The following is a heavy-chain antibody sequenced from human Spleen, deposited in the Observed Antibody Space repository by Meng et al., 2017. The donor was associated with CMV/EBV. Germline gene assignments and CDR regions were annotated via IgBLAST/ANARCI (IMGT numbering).Heavy chain of an antibody. J-gene: IGHJ6*02. CDR3: VSDHTTGGMDV. Sequence: SETLSLTCTVSGGSISSGGYYWSWVRQSPGKGLEWIGYVYYTGGTYYNPSLKSRLTISVDTSKNQFSLKLGSVTAADTAVYHCVSDHTTGGMDVWGQGTTVTVSS. CDR2: VYYTGGT. V-gene: IGHV4-31*03. D-gene: IGHD1-1*01. CDR1: GGSISSGGYY.